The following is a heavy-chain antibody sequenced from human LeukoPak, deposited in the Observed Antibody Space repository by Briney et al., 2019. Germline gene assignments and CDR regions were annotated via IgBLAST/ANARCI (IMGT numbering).Heavy chain of an antibody. D-gene: IGHD6-13*01. J-gene: IGHJ5*02. CDR2: INPNSGGT. CDR3: ARDQTGAGTGWFDP. Sequence: ASVKVSCKASGYTFTGYYMHWVRQAPGQGLEWMGWINPNSGGTNYAQKFQGRATMTRDTSISTAYMELSRLRSDDTAVYYCARDQTGAGTGWFDPWGQGTLVTVSS. V-gene: IGHV1-2*02. CDR1: GYTFTGYY.